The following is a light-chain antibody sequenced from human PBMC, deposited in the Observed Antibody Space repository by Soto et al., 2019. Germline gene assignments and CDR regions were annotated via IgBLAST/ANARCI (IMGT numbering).Light chain of an antibody. CDR1: QSVSSSY. CDR2: GTS. Sequence: EIVLTQSPGTLSLSPVERATLSCRASQSVSSSYLAWYQQKPGQAPRLLMSGTSNRATGTPDRFSGSGSGTDFTLTISRLEPEDFAVYYCQQYGSPPITFGQGTRLEIK. CDR3: QQYGSPPIT. J-gene: IGKJ5*01. V-gene: IGKV3-20*01.